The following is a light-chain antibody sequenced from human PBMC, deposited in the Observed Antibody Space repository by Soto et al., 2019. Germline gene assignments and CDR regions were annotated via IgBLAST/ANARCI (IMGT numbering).Light chain of an antibody. Sequence: QSALTQPASVSGSPGQLITISCTGTSSDVGGYNYVSWYQQEPGKAPKLMIYDVTYRPSGVSNRFSGSKSDNTASLTISGLQAEDEADYYCSSYTGSTSYVFGTGTKVTV. CDR3: SSYTGSTSYV. CDR2: DVT. V-gene: IGLV2-14*01. J-gene: IGLJ1*01. CDR1: SSDVGGYNY.